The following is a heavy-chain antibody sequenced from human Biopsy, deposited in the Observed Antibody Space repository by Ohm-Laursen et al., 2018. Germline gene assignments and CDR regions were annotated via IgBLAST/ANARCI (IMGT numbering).Heavy chain of an antibody. CDR2: IYSGGNT. D-gene: IGHD6-19*01. CDR1: GDSLSSGPDN. J-gene: IGHJ4*02. Sequence: TLSLTCTVSGDSLSSGPDNWSWIRQPPGQGLEYIGFIYSGGNTNYNPSLQSRVTMSVDMPKNQFSPKLSSVTAADTAIYYCARGMRSSGWPYFDSWGQGTLVTVSS. V-gene: IGHV4-61*01. CDR3: ARGMRSSGWPYFDS.